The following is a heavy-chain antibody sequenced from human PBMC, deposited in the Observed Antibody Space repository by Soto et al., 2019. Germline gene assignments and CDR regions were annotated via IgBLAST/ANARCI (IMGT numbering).Heavy chain of an antibody. CDR3: ATRYDSSGYLFDY. V-gene: IGHV1-69*13. CDR2: IIPIFGTA. J-gene: IGHJ4*02. CDR1: GGTFSSYA. D-gene: IGHD3-22*01. Sequence: PVKVSCKASGGTFSSYAISWVRQAPGQGLEWMGGIIPIFGTANYAQKFQGRVTITAGESTSTAYMELSSLRSEDTAVYYCATRYDSSGYLFDYCGPGTLGTVFS.